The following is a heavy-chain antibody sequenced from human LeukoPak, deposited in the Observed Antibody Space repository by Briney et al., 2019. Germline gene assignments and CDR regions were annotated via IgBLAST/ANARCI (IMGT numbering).Heavy chain of an antibody. CDR2: IYPGDSYT. CDR3: GRPGSSGYFRGFDY. V-gene: IGHV5-51*01. CDR1: GYSFTSYW. D-gene: IGHD3-22*01. J-gene: IGHJ4*02. Sequence: PGESLKISCKGSGYSFTSYWIGWVRQMPGKGLEWMGIIYPGDSYTRYSPSFQGPVTISVDKSIRTAYLQWSSRKAWATACYYCGRPGSSGYFRGFDYWGQGTLVSVSS.